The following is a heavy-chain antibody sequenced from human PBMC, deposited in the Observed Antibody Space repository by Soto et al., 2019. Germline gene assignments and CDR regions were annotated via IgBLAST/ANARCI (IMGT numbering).Heavy chain of an antibody. CDR1: GFILSDCA. D-gene: IGHD7-27*01. V-gene: IGHV3-48*01. CDR3: ARDLSWGSNWYYYMDV. Sequence: EVQLVESGGGLVQPGGSLRLSCATSGFILSDCAMNWVRQAPGKGLEWVSYISSSSSVIDYADSVKGRFTVSRDNARNSLYLQMNSLRAEDTAVYYCARDLSWGSNWYYYMDVWGKGTTANVS. CDR2: ISSSSSVI. J-gene: IGHJ6*03.